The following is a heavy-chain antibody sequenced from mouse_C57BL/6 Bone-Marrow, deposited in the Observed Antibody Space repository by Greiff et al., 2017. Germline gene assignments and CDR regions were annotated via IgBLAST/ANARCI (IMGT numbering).Heavy chain of an antibody. CDR1: GYTFTSYW. D-gene: IGHD2-4*01. Sequence: VQLQPPGTELVKPGASVKLSCKASGYTFTSYWMHWVKQRPGQGLEWIGNINPSNGGTNYNEKFKSKATLTVDKSSSTAYMQLCSLTSEDSAVYYCAREGIYYDAYFDYWGQGTTLTVSS. J-gene: IGHJ2*01. V-gene: IGHV1-53*01. CDR2: INPSNGGT. CDR3: AREGIYYDAYFDY.